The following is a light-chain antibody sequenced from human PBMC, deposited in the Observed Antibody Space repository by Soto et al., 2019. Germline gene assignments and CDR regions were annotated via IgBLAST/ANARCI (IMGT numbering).Light chain of an antibody. CDR3: GTWDSSLSAFV. CDR1: SSNIGNNY. Sequence: QSALTQPPSVSAAPGQKVTISCSGSSSNIGNNYVSWYQQLPGTAPKLLIYDNNQRPSGIPDRFSGSKSGTSATLGITGLQTGDEADYYCGTWDSSLSAFVFGTGTKVTVL. J-gene: IGLJ1*01. V-gene: IGLV1-51*01. CDR2: DNN.